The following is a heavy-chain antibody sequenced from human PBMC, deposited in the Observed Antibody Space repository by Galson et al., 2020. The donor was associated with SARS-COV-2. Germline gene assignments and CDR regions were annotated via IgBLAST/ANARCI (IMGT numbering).Heavy chain of an antibody. CDR2: ISYDGSNK. D-gene: IGHD3-16*01. J-gene: IGHJ6*02. CDR3: ARALWGNYYYGMDV. V-gene: IGHV3-30-3*01. CDR1: GFTFSSYA. Sequence: SLRLSCAASGFTFSSYAMHWVRQAPGKGLEWVAVISYDGSNKYYADSVKGRFTISRDNSKNTLYLQMNSLRAEDTAVYYCARALWGNYYYGMDVWGQGTTVTVSS.